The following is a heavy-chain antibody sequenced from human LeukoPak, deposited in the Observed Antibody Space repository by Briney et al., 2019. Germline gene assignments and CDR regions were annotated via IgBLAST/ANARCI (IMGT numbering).Heavy chain of an antibody. J-gene: IGHJ4*02. CDR3: ARGTGTLPALYYFDY. D-gene: IGHD1-7*01. Sequence: GGSLRLSCAASGFTFSSYSMNWVRQAPGKGLEWVSSISSSSSYIYYADSVKGRSTISRDNAKNSLYLQMNSLRAEDTAVYYCARGTGTLPALYYFDYWGQGTLVTVSS. V-gene: IGHV3-21*01. CDR1: GFTFSSYS. CDR2: ISSSSSYI.